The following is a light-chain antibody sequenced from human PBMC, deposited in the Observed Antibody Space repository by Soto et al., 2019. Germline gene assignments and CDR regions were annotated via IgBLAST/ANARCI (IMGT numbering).Light chain of an antibody. J-gene: IGKJ3*01. CDR1: QDISNS. Sequence: DIQMTQSPSSLSASVGDRVTITCQASQDISNSLNWYQQKPGKAPKLLIYDASNLETGVPSRFSGSGSWTDFTFTISSLQPEDIATYYCQQYDNLPPFTFGPGTKVDIK. CDR3: QQYDNLPPFT. V-gene: IGKV1-33*01. CDR2: DAS.